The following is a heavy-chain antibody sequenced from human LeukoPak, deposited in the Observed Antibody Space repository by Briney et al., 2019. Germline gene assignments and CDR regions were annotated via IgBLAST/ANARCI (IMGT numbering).Heavy chain of an antibody. V-gene: IGHV4-59*08. Sequence: SETLSLTCTVSGGSISSYYWSWIRQPPGKGLEWIGYIYYSGNTNYNPSLRSRVTISVDTSKYQFSLKLSSVTAADTAVYYCARQTMGLGSSWPMVDYWGQGTLVTVSS. J-gene: IGHJ4*02. D-gene: IGHD6-13*01. CDR1: GGSISSYY. CDR2: IYYSGNT. CDR3: ARQTMGLGSSWPMVDY.